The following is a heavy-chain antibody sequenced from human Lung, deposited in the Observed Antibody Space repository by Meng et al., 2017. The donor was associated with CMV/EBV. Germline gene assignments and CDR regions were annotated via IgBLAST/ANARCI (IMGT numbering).Heavy chain of an antibody. CDR1: GFTISNAK. D-gene: IGHD1-1*01. V-gene: IGHV3-15*01. CDR2: IKPTTEHETI. J-gene: IGHJ4*02. Sequence: GGSLRLXCAGSGFTISNAKISWVRQAPGKGLEWVARIKPTTEHETIDYAAPVEGRFTISRDDSRNTVYWQMNSLKSEDTAVYFCTTVNWNYYAYWGQGTVVTVSS. CDR3: TTVNWNYYAY.